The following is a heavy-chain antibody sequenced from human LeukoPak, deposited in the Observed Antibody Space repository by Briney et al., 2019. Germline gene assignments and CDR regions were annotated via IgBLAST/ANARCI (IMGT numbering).Heavy chain of an antibody. CDR2: INPNSGGT. CDR1: GYTFTGYY. CDR3: AREIVGATHYYYYYMDV. V-gene: IGHV1-2*02. Sequence: VASVKVSCKASGYTFTGYYMHWVRQAPGQGLEWMGWINPNSGGTNYAQKFQGRVTMTRDTSISTAYMELSRLRSDDTAVYYCAREIVGATHYYYYYMDVWGKGTTVTVSS. J-gene: IGHJ6*03. D-gene: IGHD1-26*01.